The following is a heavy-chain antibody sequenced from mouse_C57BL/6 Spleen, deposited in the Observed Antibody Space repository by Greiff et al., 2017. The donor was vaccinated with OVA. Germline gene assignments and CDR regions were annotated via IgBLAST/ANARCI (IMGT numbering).Heavy chain of an antibody. Sequence: EVHLVESGGGLVKPGGSLTLSCAASGFTFSDYGMHWVRQAPEKGLEWVAYISSGSSTISYADTVKGRFTISRDNAKNTLFLQRTSLRSEDTAMYYCARVLTGGFGYWGQGTTLTVSS. CDR1: GFTFSDYG. D-gene: IGHD4-1*01. CDR2: ISSGSSTI. CDR3: ARVLTGGFGY. V-gene: IGHV5-17*01. J-gene: IGHJ2*01.